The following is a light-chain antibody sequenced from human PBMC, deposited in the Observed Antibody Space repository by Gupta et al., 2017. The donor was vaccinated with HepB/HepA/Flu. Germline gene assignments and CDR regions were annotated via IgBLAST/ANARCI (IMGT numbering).Light chain of an antibody. J-gene: IGKJ2*04. V-gene: IGKV3-11*01. CDR2: DAS. Sequence: EIVLTQSPATLSLSPGERATLSCRASQSVSSYLAWSQQKPGQAPRLLIYDASNMATGIQARFSGSGSCTDFTLTIISLEHDECAVYYCQQRSNWPRCSFGQGTKLEIK. CDR3: QQRSNWPRCS. CDR1: QSVSSY.